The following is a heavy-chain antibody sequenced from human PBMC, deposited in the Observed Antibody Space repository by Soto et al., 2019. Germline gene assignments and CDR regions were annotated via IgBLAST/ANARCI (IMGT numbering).Heavy chain of an antibody. CDR3: VKASVPGTGWLDF. D-gene: IGHD6-19*01. CDR2: ISYAGSSE. Sequence: GASLKISCAASGFSFSGFGMHWVRQAPGQGLEWVAVISYAGSSEFYADSVRGRFTISRDNSKNTLYLQMNSLRAEDTAVYYCVKASVPGTGWLDFWGQGTPVTVSS. J-gene: IGHJ5*01. V-gene: IGHV3-30*18. CDR1: GFSFSGFG.